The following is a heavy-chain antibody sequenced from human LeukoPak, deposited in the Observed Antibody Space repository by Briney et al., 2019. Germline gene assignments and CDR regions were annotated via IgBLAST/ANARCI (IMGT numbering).Heavy chain of an antibody. D-gene: IGHD3-22*01. V-gene: IGHV4-39*02. CDR3: ARTSSGPNWFDP. CDR2: IHYSGTT. CDR1: GVSIRGSNYY. Sequence: PSETLSLTCNVSGVSIRGSNYYWGLIRQPPGKGLQWIGSIHYSGTTYYNPSLKSRVTISVDTSKNHFSLQLSSVSAADTAVYYCARTSSGPNWFDPWDQGTLVTVSS. J-gene: IGHJ5*02.